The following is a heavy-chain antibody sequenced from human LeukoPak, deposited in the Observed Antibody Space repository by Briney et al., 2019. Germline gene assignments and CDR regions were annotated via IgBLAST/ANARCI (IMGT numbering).Heavy chain of an antibody. CDR2: ISAYNGKT. CDR1: GYTFTSYG. J-gene: IGHJ4*02. D-gene: IGHD6-13*01. Sequence: GASVKVSCKASGYTFTSYGISWVRQAPGQGLEWMGWISAYNGKTNYAQKLQGRVTMTTDTSTSTAYMELRSLRSDDTAVYYCARMPSKYSSSWYATYYFDYWGQGTLVTVSS. CDR3: ARMPSKYSSSWYATYYFDY. V-gene: IGHV1-18*01.